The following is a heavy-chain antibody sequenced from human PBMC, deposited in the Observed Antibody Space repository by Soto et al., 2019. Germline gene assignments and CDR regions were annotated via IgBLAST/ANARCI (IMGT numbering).Heavy chain of an antibody. CDR3: AKAAGGYDFWSGGMNWFDP. Sequence: EVELLESGGGMVQPGGSLRLSCVASGFTFSSYAMSWVRQAPGKGLEWVSAISGRVGNTYYSDSVEGRFTISRDNSENTLFLKMNSVRAEDTAVYYCAKAAGGYDFWSGGMNWFDPWGQGTLVTVSS. V-gene: IGHV3-23*01. CDR2: ISGRVGNT. J-gene: IGHJ5*02. CDR1: GFTFSSYA. D-gene: IGHD3-3*01.